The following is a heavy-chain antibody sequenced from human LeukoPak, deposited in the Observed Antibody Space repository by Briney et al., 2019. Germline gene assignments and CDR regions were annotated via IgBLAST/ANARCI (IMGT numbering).Heavy chain of an antibody. J-gene: IGHJ3*02. V-gene: IGHV3-53*01. D-gene: IGHD2-15*01. CDR3: AATMVVAATGAFDI. CDR2: IYSGGST. Sequence: GGSLRLSCADSGFTVSSNYMSWVRQAPGKGLEWVSVIYSGGSTYYADSVKGRFTISRDNSKNTLYLQMNSLRAEDTAVYYCAATMVVAATGAFDIWGQGTMVTVSS. CDR1: GFTVSSNY.